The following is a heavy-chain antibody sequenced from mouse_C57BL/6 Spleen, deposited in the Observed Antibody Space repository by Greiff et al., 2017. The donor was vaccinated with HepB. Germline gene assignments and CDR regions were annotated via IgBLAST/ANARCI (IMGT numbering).Heavy chain of an antibody. CDR1: GYTFTSYW. CDR2: IDPSDSET. CDR3: VYSNYAEGFAY. V-gene: IGHV1-52*01. Sequence: QVQLQQPGAELVRPGSSVKLSCKASGYTFTSYWMHWVKQRPIQGLEWIGNIDPSDSETHYNQKFKDKATLTVDKSSSTAYMQLSSLTSEDSAVYYCVYSNYAEGFAYWGQGTLVTVSA. J-gene: IGHJ3*01. D-gene: IGHD2-5*01.